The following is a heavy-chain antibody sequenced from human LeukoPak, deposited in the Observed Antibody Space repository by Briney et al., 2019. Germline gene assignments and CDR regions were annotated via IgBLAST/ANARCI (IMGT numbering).Heavy chain of an antibody. CDR2: MNPNSGNT. Sequence: ASVKVSCKASGYTFTSYDINWVRQATGQGLEWMGWMNPNSGNTGYAQKFQGRVTMTRNTSISTAYMELSSLRSEDTAVYYCARVSGADCSGGSCYPTKYYYYYYMDVWGKGTTVTVSS. D-gene: IGHD2-15*01. CDR1: GYTFTSYD. CDR3: ARVSGADCSGGSCYPTKYYYYYYMDV. J-gene: IGHJ6*03. V-gene: IGHV1-8*01.